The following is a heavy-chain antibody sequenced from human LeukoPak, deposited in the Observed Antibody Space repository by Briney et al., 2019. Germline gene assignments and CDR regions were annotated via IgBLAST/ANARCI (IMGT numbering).Heavy chain of an antibody. J-gene: IGHJ4*02. D-gene: IGHD1-26*01. V-gene: IGHV3-53*01. CDR3: ASGNSGSYDVFYY. CDR2: IYSGGST. Sequence: GGSLRLSCAASGFTVSSNYMSWVRQAPGKGLEWASVIYSGGSTYYADSVKGRFTISRDNSKNTLYLQMNSLRAEDTAVYYCASGNSGSYDVFYYWGQGTLVTVSS. CDR1: GFTVSSNY.